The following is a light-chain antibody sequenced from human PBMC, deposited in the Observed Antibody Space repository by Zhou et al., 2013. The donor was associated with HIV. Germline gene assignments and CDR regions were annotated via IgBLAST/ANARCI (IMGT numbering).Light chain of an antibody. Sequence: DIQMTQSPSSLSASVGDRVTISCRASQSIDGYLNWYQQRPGKAPKLLIYAASTLQSGVPSRFSGSGSGTEFTLTISSLQPDDLATYYCQQYKSYSTFGQGTKVEIK. CDR3: QQYKSYST. CDR2: AAS. CDR1: QSIDGY. J-gene: IGKJ1*01. V-gene: IGKV1-39*01.